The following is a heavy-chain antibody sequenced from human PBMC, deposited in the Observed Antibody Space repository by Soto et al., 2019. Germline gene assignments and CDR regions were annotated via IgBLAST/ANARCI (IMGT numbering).Heavy chain of an antibody. CDR1: GFTFSSYG. CDR2: ISYDGSNK. CDR3: AKDPRIAAPQAHHYGMDV. J-gene: IGHJ6*02. D-gene: IGHD6-6*01. V-gene: IGHV3-30*18. Sequence: PGGSLRLSCAASGFTFSSYGMHWVRQAPGKGLEWVAVISYDGSNKYYADSVKGRFTISRDNSKNTLYLQMNSLRAEDSAVYYCAKDPRIAAPQAHHYGMDVWGQGTTVTVSS.